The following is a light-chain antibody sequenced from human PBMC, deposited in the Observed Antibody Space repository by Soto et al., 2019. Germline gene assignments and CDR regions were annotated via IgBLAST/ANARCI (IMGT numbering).Light chain of an antibody. CDR1: QSVGGS. Sequence: ETVLTQSACTLSLSPGERATVYCRASQSVGGSSLAWYQQRLGQAPRLXIYGASTRETGIPARFSGSGSGTEFTRTISSLQHEDLAVYYCQQYNNSPITFGQGTRLEIK. V-gene: IGKV3-15*01. J-gene: IGKJ5*01. CDR3: QQYNNSPIT. CDR2: GAS.